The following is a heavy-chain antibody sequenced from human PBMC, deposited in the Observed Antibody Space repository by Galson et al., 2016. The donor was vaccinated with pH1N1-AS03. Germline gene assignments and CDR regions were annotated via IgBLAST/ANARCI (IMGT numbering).Heavy chain of an antibody. D-gene: IGHD4-17*01. CDR1: GGSISSHY. J-gene: IGHJ5*02. Sequence: LSLTCTVSGGSISSHYWNWIRQPPGKGLEWIGYISYSGSTNYNPSLKSRVTISVDTSKNQFSLKLSSVTAADTAVYYCARHDYGDYVGWFDPWGQGALVTVSS. CDR3: ARHDYGDYVGWFDP. CDR2: ISYSGST. V-gene: IGHV4-59*11.